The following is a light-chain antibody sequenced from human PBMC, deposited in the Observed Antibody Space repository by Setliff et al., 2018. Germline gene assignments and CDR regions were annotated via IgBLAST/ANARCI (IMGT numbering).Light chain of an antibody. J-gene: IGLJ2*01. CDR3: SSYTSTSTPV. CDR1: SSDIGGYNS. CDR2: DVD. V-gene: IGLV2-14*01. Sequence: QSALAQPASVSGSPGQSITISCTGTSSDIGGYNSVSWYQQHPGKAPKLMIYDVDNRSSGVSNRFSGSKSGSTASLTISGLQADDEADYYCSSYTSTSTPVFGGGTKGTVL.